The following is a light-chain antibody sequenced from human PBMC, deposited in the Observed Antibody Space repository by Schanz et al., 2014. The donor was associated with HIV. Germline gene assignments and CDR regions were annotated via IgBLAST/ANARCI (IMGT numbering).Light chain of an antibody. CDR3: QQYDNWPYT. V-gene: IGKV3-15*01. J-gene: IGKJ2*01. CDR1: QSVSSN. CDR2: RAS. Sequence: EIVMTQSPATLSVSPGERATLSCRASQSVSSNLAWYQQKPGQAPRLLIYRASTRATGFPPRFSGSGSGTEFTLTVSSLQSEDFAVYYCQQYDNWPYTFGQGTKLEIK.